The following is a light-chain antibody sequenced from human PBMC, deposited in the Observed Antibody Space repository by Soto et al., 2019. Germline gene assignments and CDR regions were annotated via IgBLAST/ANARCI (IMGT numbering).Light chain of an antibody. J-gene: IGKJ1*01. CDR2: AAS. Sequence: AIQMTQAPSSLSASVTDRVTITCRASQDIENDLGWYQQKPGKAPELLIYAASSLQSGVPSRFSGSGSGTHFTLTISSLQPEDVATYYCLHDYSFPWTFGQGTKVEIK. CDR3: LHDYSFPWT. V-gene: IGKV1-6*01. CDR1: QDIEND.